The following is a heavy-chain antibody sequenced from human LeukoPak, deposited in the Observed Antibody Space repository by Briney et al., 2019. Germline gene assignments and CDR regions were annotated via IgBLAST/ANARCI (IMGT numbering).Heavy chain of an antibody. D-gene: IGHD1-26*01. CDR3: AKLPVGATVDY. V-gene: IGHV3-23*01. CDR2: ISGSGGST. Sequence: GGSLRLSCAGSGFAFSTYAMSWVRQAPGKGLEWVSAISGSGGSTYYADSVKGRFTISRDNSKNTLYLQMNSLRAEDTAVYYCAKLPVGATVDYWGQGTLVTVSS. CDR1: GFAFSTYA. J-gene: IGHJ4*02.